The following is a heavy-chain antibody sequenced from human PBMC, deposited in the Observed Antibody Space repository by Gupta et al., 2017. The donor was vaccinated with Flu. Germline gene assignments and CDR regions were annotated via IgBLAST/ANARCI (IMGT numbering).Heavy chain of an antibody. CDR2: INSYGNIK. V-gene: IGHV3-74*03. J-gene: IGHJ6*03. Sequence: PGKGVVWVAHINSYGNIKKYAGAGRGRFTISRDNAKNALYLQMHSLRAEDTAVFFCARAIYSPNYSDNFYMDVWGKGTPVTVSS. D-gene: IGHD2-21*01. CDR3: ARAIYSPNYSDNFYMDV.